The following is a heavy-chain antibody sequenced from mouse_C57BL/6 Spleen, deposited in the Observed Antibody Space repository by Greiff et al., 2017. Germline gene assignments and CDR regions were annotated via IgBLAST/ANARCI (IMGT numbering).Heavy chain of an antibody. D-gene: IGHD1-1*01. V-gene: IGHV1-78*01. J-gene: IGHJ2*01. CDR2: IYPRDGST. CDR1: GYTFTDHT. Sequence: VQLQESDAELVKPGASVKISCKVSGYTFTDHTLHWMKQRPEPGLEWLGYIYPRDGSTKYNEKFKGKATLTADKSSSTAYMQLNSLTSEDSAVYFCARESFTTVVPYYFDYWGQGTTLTVSS. CDR3: ARESFTTVVPYYFDY.